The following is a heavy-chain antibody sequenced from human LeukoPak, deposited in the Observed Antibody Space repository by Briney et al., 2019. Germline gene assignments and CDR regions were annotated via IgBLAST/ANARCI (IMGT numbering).Heavy chain of an antibody. J-gene: IGHJ4*02. V-gene: IGHV3-30*02. Sequence: PGGSLRLSCAASGFTFSNYGMHRVRQAPGQGLEWLAFIWYGGSNKYYADSVKGRFTISRDNSKNTVYLQMNSLRAEDTAVYYCAKVLAVTSYGAKSVFDHWGEGTLVTVSS. D-gene: IGHD4-23*01. CDR3: AKVLAVTSYGAKSVFDH. CDR2: IWYGGSNK. CDR1: GFTFSNYG.